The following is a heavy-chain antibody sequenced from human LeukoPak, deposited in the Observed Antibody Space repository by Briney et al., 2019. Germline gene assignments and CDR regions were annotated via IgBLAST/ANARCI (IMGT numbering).Heavy chain of an antibody. Sequence: SETLSLTCTVSGYSISSGYYWGWIRQPPGKGLEWIGSIYHSGSTYYNPSLKSRVTISVDTSKNQFSLKLSSVTAADTAVYYCARDPFVVVATFPYYFDYWAREPWSPSPQ. CDR3: ARDPFVVVATFPYYFDY. CDR2: IYHSGST. V-gene: IGHV4-38-2*02. D-gene: IGHD2-21*02. CDR1: GYSISSGYY. J-gene: IGHJ4*02.